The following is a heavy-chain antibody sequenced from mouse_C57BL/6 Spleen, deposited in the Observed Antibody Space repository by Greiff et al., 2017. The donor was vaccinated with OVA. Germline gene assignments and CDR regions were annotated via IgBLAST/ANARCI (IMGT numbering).Heavy chain of an antibody. CDR3: ATANQGYFDV. CDR2: INPNNGGT. Sequence: EVQLQQSGPELVKPGASVKISCKASGYTFTDYYMNWVKQSHGKSLEWIGDINPNNGGTSYNQKFKGKATLTVDKSSSTAYMELRSLTSEDSAVYDCATANQGYFDVWGTGTTVTVSS. J-gene: IGHJ1*03. CDR1: GYTFTDYY. D-gene: IGHD6-1*01. V-gene: IGHV1-26*01.